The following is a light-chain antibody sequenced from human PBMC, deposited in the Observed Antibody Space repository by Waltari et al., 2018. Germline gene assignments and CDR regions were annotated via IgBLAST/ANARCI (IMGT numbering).Light chain of an antibody. V-gene: IGLV1-36*01. Sequence: QSVLTQPPSVSEAPRQRVTISCSGSRSNIGNNAVNWYQQVPGKAPKLLIYYDDLLPSGVSGRFSASKSGTSASLAISGLQSEDEADYYCATWDDILNAYFFGPGTKVTVL. CDR2: YDD. CDR1: RSNIGNNA. CDR3: ATWDDILNAYF. J-gene: IGLJ1*01.